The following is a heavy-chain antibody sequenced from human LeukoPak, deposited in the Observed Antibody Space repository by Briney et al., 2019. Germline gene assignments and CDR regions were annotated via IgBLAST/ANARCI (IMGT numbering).Heavy chain of an antibody. D-gene: IGHD3-22*01. CDR1: GGSISSSSYY. V-gene: IGHV4-39*07. CDR3: ARWRNYYDSSGYFDY. Sequence: SETLFLTCTVSGGSISSSSYYWGWIRQPPGKGLEWIGSIYYSGSTYYNPSLKSRVTISVDTSKNQFSLKLSSVTAADTAVYYCARWRNYYDSSGYFDYWGQGTLVTVSS. J-gene: IGHJ4*02. CDR2: IYYSGST.